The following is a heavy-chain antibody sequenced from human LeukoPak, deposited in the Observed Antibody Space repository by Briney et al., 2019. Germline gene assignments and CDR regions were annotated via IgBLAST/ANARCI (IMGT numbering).Heavy chain of an antibody. Sequence: GGSLRLSCAASGFTVSSNYMSWVRQAPGKGLEWVSVIYSGGSTYYAASVKGRFTISIDKSKTTLFLQMDSLRAEDTAIYYCARDRGHGNSYFDYWGQGTLVTVSS. D-gene: IGHD1-14*01. CDR2: IYSGGST. V-gene: IGHV3-66*01. J-gene: IGHJ4*02. CDR3: ARDRGHGNSYFDY. CDR1: GFTVSSNY.